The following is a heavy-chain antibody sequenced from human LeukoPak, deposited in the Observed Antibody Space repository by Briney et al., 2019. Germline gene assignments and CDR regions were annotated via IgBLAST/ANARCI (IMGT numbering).Heavy chain of an antibody. CDR2: IIPILGIA. CDR1: GGTFSSYA. Sequence: RGASVKVSCKASGGTFSSYAISWVRQAPGQGLEWMGRIIPILGIANYAQKFQGRVTITADKSTSTAYMELSSLRSEDTAVYYCARGQEYYDSTPLGYWGQGTLVTVSS. CDR3: ARGQEYYDSTPLGY. J-gene: IGHJ4*02. V-gene: IGHV1-69*04. D-gene: IGHD3-22*01.